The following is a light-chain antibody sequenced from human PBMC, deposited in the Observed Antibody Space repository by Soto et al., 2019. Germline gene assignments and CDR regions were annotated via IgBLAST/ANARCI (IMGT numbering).Light chain of an antibody. CDR2: AAS. Sequence: DIQMTQSPSSLSASVGNRFTIICRASQSISGYLTWYQQLPGKAPKLLIFAASGLQSGVPSRFSGSGSGTDFTLTSSSLQPEDFATYYCQQSYSSPITFGQGTRLDIK. J-gene: IGKJ5*01. CDR3: QQSYSSPIT. CDR1: QSISGY. V-gene: IGKV1-39*01.